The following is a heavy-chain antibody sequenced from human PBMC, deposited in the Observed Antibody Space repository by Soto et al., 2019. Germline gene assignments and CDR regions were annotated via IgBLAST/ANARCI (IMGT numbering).Heavy chain of an antibody. CDR3: ARDSGWPILNFDN. CDR1: GFIFSNNG. D-gene: IGHD3-10*01. CDR2: SSYDGRET. J-gene: IGHJ4*02. V-gene: IGHV3-30*03. Sequence: PGGSLRLSCVGSGFIFSNNGMHWVRQTPGKGLEWVAASSYDGRETFYADSAKGRFTVSKEMSKNTAFLQMNALRHEDTAVYFCARDSGWPILNFDNWGQGTPVTVSS.